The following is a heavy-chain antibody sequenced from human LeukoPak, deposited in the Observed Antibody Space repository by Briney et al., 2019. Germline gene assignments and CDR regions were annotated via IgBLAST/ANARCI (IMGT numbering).Heavy chain of an antibody. CDR1: GFTFTDYP. D-gene: IGHD3-16*01. CDR2: IRTSAASAYNT. V-gene: IGHV3-48*02. J-gene: IGHJ4*02. CDR3: ARDQRFAFDY. Sequence: PGGSLRLSCAASGFTFTDYPMNWVRQAPGRGLEWVANIRTSAASAYNTNYADSVQGRVIISRDDAKKTLYLHMNSLRDDDTAVYYCARDQRFAFDYWGQGILVTVSS.